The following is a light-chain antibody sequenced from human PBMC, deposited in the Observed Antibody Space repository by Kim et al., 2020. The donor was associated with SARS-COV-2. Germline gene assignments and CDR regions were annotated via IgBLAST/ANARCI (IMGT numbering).Light chain of an antibody. CDR3: VVYMGSGISV. V-gene: IGLV8-61*01. J-gene: IGLJ3*02. CDR1: SGSVSTNDY. Sequence: GGAVTLSCGLDSGSVSTNDYASWYQRPPSHAQRTLIYSTDTRSSGVPDRFSGSILGNKAALTITGAQAADECHYYCVVYMGSGISVFGGGTKLTVL. CDR2: STD.